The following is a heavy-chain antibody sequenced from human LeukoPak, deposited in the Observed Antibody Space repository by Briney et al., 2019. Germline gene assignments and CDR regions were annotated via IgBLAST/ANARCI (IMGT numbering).Heavy chain of an antibody. J-gene: IGHJ3*02. CDR3: ARRSGCSRFGGAFDI. CDR2: IYYSGST. CDR1: GGSISSSSYY. Sequence: PSETLSLTCTVSGGSISSSSYYWGWIRQPPGKGLEWIGSIYYSGSTYYNPSLKSRVTISVDTSKNQFSLKLSSVTAADTAVYYCARRSGCSRFGGAFDIWGQGTMVTVSS. V-gene: IGHV4-39*01. D-gene: IGHD3-16*01.